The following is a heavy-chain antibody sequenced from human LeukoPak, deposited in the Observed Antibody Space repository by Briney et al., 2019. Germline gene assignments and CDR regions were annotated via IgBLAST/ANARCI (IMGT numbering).Heavy chain of an antibody. D-gene: IGHD3-16*01. CDR3: ARQGSLSSLGI. CDR2: INHSGST. CDR1: GGSIRSYY. Sequence: SETLSLTCTVSGGSIRSYYWSWIRQPPGKGLEWIGEINHSGSTNYNPSLKSRVTISVDTSKNQFSLKLSSVTAADTAVYYCARQGSLSSLGIWGQGTMVTVSS. J-gene: IGHJ3*02. V-gene: IGHV4-34*01.